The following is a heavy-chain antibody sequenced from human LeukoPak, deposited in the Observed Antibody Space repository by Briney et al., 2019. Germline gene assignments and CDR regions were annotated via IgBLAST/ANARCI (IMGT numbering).Heavy chain of an antibody. CDR1: GLIFSDFY. Sequence: PGGSLRLSCAASGLIFSDFYMSWIRQAPGKGLEWISYISGSGTNIYYADSVKGRFIISRDNAKNSLYLQMNSLRAEDTAVYYCATTRTDAFDIWGQGTMVTVSS. CDR3: ATTRTDAFDI. V-gene: IGHV3-11*01. CDR2: ISGSGTNI. J-gene: IGHJ3*02.